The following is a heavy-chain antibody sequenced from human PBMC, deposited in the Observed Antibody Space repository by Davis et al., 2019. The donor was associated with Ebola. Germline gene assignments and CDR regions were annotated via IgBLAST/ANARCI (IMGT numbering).Heavy chain of an antibody. J-gene: IGHJ5*02. D-gene: IGHD3-3*01. V-gene: IGHV4-34*01. Sequence: MPSETLSLTCAVYGGSFSGYYWSWIRQPPGKGLEWIGEINHSGSTNYNLSLKSRVTISVDTSKNQFSLKLSSVTAADTAVYYCNGVVIIRGSWFDPWGQGTLVTVSS. CDR1: GGSFSGYY. CDR3: NGVVIIRGSWFDP. CDR2: INHSGST.